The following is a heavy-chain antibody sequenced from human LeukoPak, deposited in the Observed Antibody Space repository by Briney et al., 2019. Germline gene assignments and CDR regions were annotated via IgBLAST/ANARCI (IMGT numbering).Heavy chain of an antibody. CDR2: IWEEGSNK. CDR1: GFTFSSYG. D-gene: IGHD4-17*01. CDR3: AKDYGDYVPGVDY. V-gene: IGHV3-33*06. Sequence: GGSLRLSCAPSGFTFSSYGMHWVRQAPGKGLGGGAVIWEEGSNKYYADSVKGRFTISRDNSKNTLYLQMNSLRAEDTAVYYCAKDYGDYVPGVDYWGQGTLVTVSS. J-gene: IGHJ4*02.